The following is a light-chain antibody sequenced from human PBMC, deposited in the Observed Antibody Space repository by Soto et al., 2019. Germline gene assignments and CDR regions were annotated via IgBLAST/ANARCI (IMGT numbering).Light chain of an antibody. CDR3: QQYNKWPRT. Sequence: DTVRSQSPATLSVSPGERATLSCRASHSVSIALSWYQQKPGLPARLLLYDASTRATGIPARFSGSGSGQDLTLTISSLQSQDFAVYYCQQYNKWPRTFAQRTKV. V-gene: IGKV3-15*01. J-gene: IGKJ1*01. CDR2: DAS. CDR1: HSVSIA.